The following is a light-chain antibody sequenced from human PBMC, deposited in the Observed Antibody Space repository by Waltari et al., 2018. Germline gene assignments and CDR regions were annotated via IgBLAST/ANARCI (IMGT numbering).Light chain of an antibody. V-gene: IGKV4-1*01. Sequence: DIVMTQSPDSLAVSPGERATINCKSSQSILYSSSNQNYLAWYQQKPGQPPKVLIYWASTRESGVPDRFSGSGSGTDFTLTISNLQPEDFATYYCQQSYSTLYLTFGGGTKVEIK. CDR3: QQSYSTLYLT. CDR1: QSILYSSSNQNY. CDR2: WAS. J-gene: IGKJ4*01.